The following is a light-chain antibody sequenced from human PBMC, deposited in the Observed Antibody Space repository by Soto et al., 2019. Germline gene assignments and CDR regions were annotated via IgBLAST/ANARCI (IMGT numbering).Light chain of an antibody. CDR2: GAS. J-gene: IGKJ5*01. CDR3: QHYGNSPLT. Sequence: EIVLTQSPGTLSXSPXXXXTXXXRAGQSVSSSQLAWYQQKPGQAPRLLVYGASSRATGIPERFSGSVSETDFTLSISRLEPEDFAVYYCQHYGNSPLTFGQGTRLEIK. V-gene: IGKV3-20*01. CDR1: QSVSSSQ.